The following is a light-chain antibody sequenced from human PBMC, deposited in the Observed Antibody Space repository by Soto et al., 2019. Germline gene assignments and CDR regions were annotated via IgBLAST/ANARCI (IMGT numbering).Light chain of an antibody. CDR2: KVS. CDR3: SSYTISTTVI. V-gene: IGLV2-14*01. Sequence: QSALTQPASVSGSPGQSITISCTGTSSDVGGYDHVSWYQQHPGKAPKLMISKVSNRPSGISDRFSGSKSGNTASLTISGLQAEDEADYYCSSYTISTTVIFGGGTKLTVL. J-gene: IGLJ2*01. CDR1: SSDVGGYDH.